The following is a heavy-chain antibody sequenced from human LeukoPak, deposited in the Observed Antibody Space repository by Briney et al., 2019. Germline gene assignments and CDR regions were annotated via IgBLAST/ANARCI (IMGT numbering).Heavy chain of an antibody. V-gene: IGHV6-1*01. D-gene: IGHD3-10*01. CDR2: TYYRSKWYN. CDR3: AKGRWALFDC. Sequence: SQTLSLTCDISGDSVSSNSAAWNWLRQSPSRGLEWLGRTYYRSKWYNDYAVSLKSRMTINTDTSKNQFSLQLNSVTPEDTAVYYCAKGRWALFDCWGQGTLVIASS. J-gene: IGHJ4*02. CDR1: GDSVSSNSAA.